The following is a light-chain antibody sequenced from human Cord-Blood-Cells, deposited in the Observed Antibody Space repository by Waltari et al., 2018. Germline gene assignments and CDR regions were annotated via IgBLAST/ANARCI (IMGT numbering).Light chain of an antibody. CDR2: WGS. CDR1: QSVLYSSNNKNY. J-gene: IGKJ1*01. Sequence: DIVMTQSPDSLAVSLGVRATINCKSSQSVLYSSNNKNYLAWYQQKPGQPPKLLIYWGSTRESGVPDRFSGSGSGTDFTLTISSLQAEDVAVYYCQQYYSTPWTFGQGTKVEIK. V-gene: IGKV4-1*01. CDR3: QQYYSTPWT.